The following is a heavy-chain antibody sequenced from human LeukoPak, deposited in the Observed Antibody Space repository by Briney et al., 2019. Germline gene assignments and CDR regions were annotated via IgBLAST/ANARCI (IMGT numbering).Heavy chain of an antibody. CDR2: ISGSGGST. Sequence: GGSLRLSCAGSGFTFSSYEMNWVRQAPGKGLEWVSAISGSGGSTYYADSVKGRFTISRDNSKNTLYLQMNSLRAEDTAVYYCAKGKGVVPAAIRGGNWFDPWGQGTLVTVSS. D-gene: IGHD2-2*01. J-gene: IGHJ5*02. CDR1: GFTFSSYE. CDR3: AKGKGVVPAAIRGGNWFDP. V-gene: IGHV3-23*01.